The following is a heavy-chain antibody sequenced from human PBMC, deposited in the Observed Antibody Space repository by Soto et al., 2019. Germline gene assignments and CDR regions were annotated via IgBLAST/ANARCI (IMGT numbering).Heavy chain of an antibody. CDR3: GNGLENHYNYDY. V-gene: IGHV3-7*01. D-gene: IGHD3-16*01. CDR1: GFTFSSYW. Sequence: GGSLRLSCAASGFTFSSYWMSWVRQAPGKGLEWVANIKQDGSEKYYVDSVKGRFTISRDNAKNSLYLQMNSLRAEDTAVYYCGNGLENHYNYDYWGQGTLVTVSS. CDR2: IKQDGSEK. J-gene: IGHJ4*02.